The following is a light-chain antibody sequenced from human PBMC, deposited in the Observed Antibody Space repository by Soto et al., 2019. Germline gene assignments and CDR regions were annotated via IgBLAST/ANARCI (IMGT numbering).Light chain of an antibody. CDR2: GAS. CDR1: QSISSN. J-gene: IGKJ1*01. V-gene: IGKV3-15*01. CDR3: QNYNNWPTWT. Sequence: EIVMTQSPATLSVSPGERATVSCRASQSISSNLAWYQQKPGQAPRLLIYGASTRATAIPARFSGSGSGTEFTLTINSLQSEDSAVYYCQNYNNWPTWTFGQGTKVEIK.